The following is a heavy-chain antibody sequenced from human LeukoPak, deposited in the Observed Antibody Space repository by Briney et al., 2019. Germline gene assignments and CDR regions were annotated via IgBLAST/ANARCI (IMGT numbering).Heavy chain of an antibody. J-gene: IGHJ3*02. CDR3: ARVVTQWLLRSNAFDI. CDR1: GGSISSYY. CDR2: IYYSGST. V-gene: IGHV4-59*12. Sequence: PSETLSLTCTVSGGSISSYYWSWIRQPPGKGLEWIGYIYYSGSTNYNPSLKSRVTISVDTSKNQFSLKLSSVTAADTAVYYCARVVTQWLLRSNAFDIWGQGTMATVSS. D-gene: IGHD3-22*01.